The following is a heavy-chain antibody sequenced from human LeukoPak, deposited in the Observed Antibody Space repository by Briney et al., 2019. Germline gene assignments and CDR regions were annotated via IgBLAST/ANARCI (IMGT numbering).Heavy chain of an antibody. J-gene: IGHJ4*02. CDR2: ISSSSSTI. CDR1: GFTLSSYS. Sequence: GSLRLSCAASGFTLSSYSMNWVRQAPGKGLEWVSYISSSSSTIYYADSVKGRFTISRDNAKNSLHLQMNSLRDEDTAVYYCARDKRGSSGDISTDYWGQGTLVTVSS. CDR3: ARDKRGSSGDISTDY. V-gene: IGHV3-48*02. D-gene: IGHD3-22*01.